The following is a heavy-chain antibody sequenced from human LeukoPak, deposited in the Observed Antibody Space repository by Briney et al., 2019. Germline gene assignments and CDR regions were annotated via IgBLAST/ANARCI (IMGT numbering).Heavy chain of an antibody. J-gene: IGHJ4*02. V-gene: IGHV3-66*02. Sequence: GGSLRLSCKVSGFTVSSNYMSWVRQAPGKGLEGVSIIYSGGYTHYADSVKGRFAISRDSPKNTLYLQMNSLRAEDTAVYYCARGIDYWGQGTLVTVSS. CDR3: ARGIDY. CDR2: IYSGGYT. CDR1: GFTVSSNY.